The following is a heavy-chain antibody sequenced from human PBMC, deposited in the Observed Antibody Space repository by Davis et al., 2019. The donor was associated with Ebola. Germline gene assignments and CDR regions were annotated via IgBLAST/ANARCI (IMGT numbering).Heavy chain of an antibody. CDR3: ARDLAAEARAMDV. CDR2: IPDDSVFT. J-gene: IGHJ6*02. CDR1: GFTFSDFH. D-gene: IGHD6-13*01. Sequence: PGGSLRLSCAASGFTFSDFHMSWIRQAPGKGLEWVSFIPDDSVFTTYAGSVKGRLTISRDNAKNSLYLQMNSLTAEDTGVYYCARDLAAEARAMDVWGPGTTVTVSS. V-gene: IGHV3-11*06.